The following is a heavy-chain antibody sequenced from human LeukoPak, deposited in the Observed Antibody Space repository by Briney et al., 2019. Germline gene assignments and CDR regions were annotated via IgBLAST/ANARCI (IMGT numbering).Heavy chain of an antibody. V-gene: IGHV4-34*01. D-gene: IGHD3-22*01. J-gene: IGHJ4*02. CDR1: GVSFSGYY. CDR3: ARFSDSSGYS. Sequence: TSETLSLTCAVYGVSFSGYYWSWIRQPPGKGLEWIGEINHSGSTNYNPSLKSRVTISVDTSKNQFSLKLSSVTAADTAVYYCARFSDSSGYSWGQGTLVTVSS. CDR2: INHSGST.